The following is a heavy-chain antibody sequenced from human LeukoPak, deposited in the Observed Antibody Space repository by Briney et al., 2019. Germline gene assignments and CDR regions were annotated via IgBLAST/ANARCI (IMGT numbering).Heavy chain of an antibody. CDR1: EFTFTGHN. Sequence: ASMKVSSKSSEFTFTGHNINGVRKAPGQGLEGMGYIGPRNSAASYAEKFQGRVTMTRDTSLSTAYMELSRLTSDDTAVYYCAREGSDQLSKDFDYWGQGTLVTVSS. CDR2: IGPRNSAA. J-gene: IGHJ4*02. CDR3: AREGSDQLSKDFDY. D-gene: IGHD2-2*01. V-gene: IGHV1-2*02.